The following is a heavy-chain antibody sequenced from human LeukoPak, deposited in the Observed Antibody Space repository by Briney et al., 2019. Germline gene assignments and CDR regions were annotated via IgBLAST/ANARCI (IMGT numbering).Heavy chain of an antibody. CDR3: ARGGKAAVRFDL. CDR2: IYYSGGT. D-gene: IGHD2-15*01. J-gene: IGHJ2*01. CDR1: GGSISSGDYY. Sequence: SETLSLTCTVSGGSISSGDYYWSWIRQPPGKGLEWIGYIYYSGGTYYDPSLKSRVTISVDTSKNQFSLKLSSVTAADTAVYYCARGGKAAVRFDLWGRGTLVTVSS. V-gene: IGHV4-30-4*01.